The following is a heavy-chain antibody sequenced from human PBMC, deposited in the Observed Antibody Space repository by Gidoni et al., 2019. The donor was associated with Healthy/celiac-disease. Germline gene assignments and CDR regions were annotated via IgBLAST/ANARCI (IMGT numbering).Heavy chain of an antibody. J-gene: IGHJ4*02. D-gene: IGHD3-10*01. Sequence: QVQLVESGGGVVQPGRSLRLSCAASGFTFSSYGMHWVRQAPGKGLEWVAVIWYDGSNKYYADSVKGRFTISRDNSKNTLYLQMNSLRAEDTAVYYCAREGQILWFGESVDYWGQGTLVTVSS. CDR3: AREGQILWFGESVDY. V-gene: IGHV3-33*01. CDR2: IWYDGSNK. CDR1: GFTFSSYG.